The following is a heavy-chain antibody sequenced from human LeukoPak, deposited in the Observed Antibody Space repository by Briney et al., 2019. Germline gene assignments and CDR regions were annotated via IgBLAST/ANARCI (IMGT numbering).Heavy chain of an antibody. J-gene: IGHJ4*02. Sequence: PGGSLRLSCAASGFTFSGYWMHWVRQAPGKGLVWVSRINSDGSSTSYADSVKGRFTISRDNAKNTLYLQMNSLRAEDTAVYYCARAYYYDSKPSDYWGQGTLVTVSS. D-gene: IGHD3-22*01. CDR2: INSDGSST. CDR1: GFTFSGYW. CDR3: ARAYYYDSKPSDY. V-gene: IGHV3-74*01.